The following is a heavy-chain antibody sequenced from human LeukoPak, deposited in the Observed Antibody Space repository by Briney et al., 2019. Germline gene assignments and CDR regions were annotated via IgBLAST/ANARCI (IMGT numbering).Heavy chain of an antibody. D-gene: IGHD2-15*01. CDR3: ARERVVVVAATSYYYGMDV. CDR2: IYSGGST. J-gene: IGHJ6*02. Sequence: GGSLRLSCAASGFTVSSNYMSWVRQAPGKGLEWVSVIYSGGSTYYADSVKGRFTTSRDNSKNTLYLQMNSLRAEDTAVYYCARERVVVVAATSYYYGMDVWGQGTTVTVSS. V-gene: IGHV3-66*01. CDR1: GFTVSSNY.